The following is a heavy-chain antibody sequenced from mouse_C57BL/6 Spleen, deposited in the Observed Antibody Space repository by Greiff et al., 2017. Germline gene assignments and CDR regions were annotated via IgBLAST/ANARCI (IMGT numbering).Heavy chain of an antibody. V-gene: IGHV1-50*01. CDR2: IDPSDSYT. Sequence: VQLQQSGAELVKPGASVKLSCKASGYTFTSYWMQWVKQRPGQGLEWIGEIDPSDSYTNYNQKFKGKATLTVDTSSSTAYMQLSSLTSEDSAVYYCARSGSNLYYYAMDYWGQGTSVTVSS. D-gene: IGHD2-5*01. CDR1: GYTFTSYW. CDR3: ARSGSNLYYYAMDY. J-gene: IGHJ4*01.